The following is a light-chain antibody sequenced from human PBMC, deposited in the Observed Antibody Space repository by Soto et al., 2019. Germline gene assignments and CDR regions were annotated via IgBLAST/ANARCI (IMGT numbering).Light chain of an antibody. CDR3: QQSYSTPQT. V-gene: IGKV1-39*01. CDR1: QTIMTY. CDR2: AAS. J-gene: IGKJ4*01. Sequence: DIQMTQSPSSLSASVGDEVTMTCRASQTIMTYLNWYQLKPGKPPRLLIYAASSLQSGVPSRFSGSGSGTDFTLTISSLQPEDFATYYCQQSYSTPQTFGGGTKVDIK.